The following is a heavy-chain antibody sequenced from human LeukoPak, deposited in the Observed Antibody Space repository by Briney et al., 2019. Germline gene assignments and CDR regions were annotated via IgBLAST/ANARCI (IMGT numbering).Heavy chain of an antibody. J-gene: IGHJ4*02. D-gene: IGHD3-22*01. Sequence: GGSLRLSCAASGFTFSSYTMNWVRQAPGKGLEWVSGINWNGGSTGYADSVKGRFTISGDNAKNSLYLQMNSLRAEDTALYYCARDGGYYDSSGYYGYWGQGALVTVSS. CDR1: GFTFSSYT. CDR2: INWNGGST. CDR3: ARDGGYYDSSGYYGY. V-gene: IGHV3-20*04.